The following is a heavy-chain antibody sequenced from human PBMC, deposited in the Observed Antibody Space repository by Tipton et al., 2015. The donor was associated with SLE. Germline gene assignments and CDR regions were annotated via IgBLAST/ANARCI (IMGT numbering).Heavy chain of an antibody. V-gene: IGHV4-59*11. CDR3: ARAGYDATGYFMNYFDY. D-gene: IGHD3-22*01. CDR2: IYYGGNP. J-gene: IGHJ4*02. CDR1: GGSISSHY. Sequence: TLSLTCTVAGGSISSHYWSWIRQPPGKGLEWIGYIYYGGNPNYNPSLKSRVTISVDASKNQFSLKMSSMTAADTAVYYCARAGYDATGYFMNYFDYWGQGALVTVSS.